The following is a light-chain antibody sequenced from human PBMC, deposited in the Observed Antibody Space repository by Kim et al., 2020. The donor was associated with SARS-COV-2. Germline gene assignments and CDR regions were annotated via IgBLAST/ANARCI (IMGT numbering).Light chain of an antibody. Sequence: DIQMTQSPCTLSASVGDRVTITCRASQIISSWLAWYQQKPGKAPKLLIYDASSLESGVPSRFSGSGSGTEFTLTINSLHPDDFGTYYCQHYNRYSTTFGQGTKLEI. CDR2: DAS. CDR1: QIISSW. V-gene: IGKV1-5*01. J-gene: IGKJ2*01. CDR3: QHYNRYSTT.